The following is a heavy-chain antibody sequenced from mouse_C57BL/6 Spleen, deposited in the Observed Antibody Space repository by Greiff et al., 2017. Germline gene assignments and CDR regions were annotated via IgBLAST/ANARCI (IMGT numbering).Heavy chain of an antibody. J-gene: IGHJ2*01. CDR1: GYTFTSYW. Sequence: QVQLQQPGAELVLPGASVKLSCKASGYTFTSYWMHWVKQRPGQGLEWVGEIDPSDSYTNYNHKFKGQSTVTVDKSSSTAYMQLSSLTSEDSAVDYCARGGFCFDYWGQGTTLTVSS. V-gene: IGHV1-69*01. CDR2: IDPSDSYT. CDR3: ARGGFCFDY.